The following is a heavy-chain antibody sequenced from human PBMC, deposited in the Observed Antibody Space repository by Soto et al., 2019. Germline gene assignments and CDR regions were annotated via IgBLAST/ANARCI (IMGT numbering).Heavy chain of an antibody. CDR3: AKDYGSSRYFFDY. D-gene: IGHD6-19*01. CDR1: GFTFINYA. CDR2: ISGNGANT. Sequence: GESLKISCAAPGFTFINYAMSWVRQAPGEGLEWVSTISGNGANTHYADSVKGRFSISRDNSKNTLYIQMNSLRAEDTAVYYCAKDYGSSRYFFDYWGQGALVTSPQ. J-gene: IGHJ4*02. V-gene: IGHV3-23*01.